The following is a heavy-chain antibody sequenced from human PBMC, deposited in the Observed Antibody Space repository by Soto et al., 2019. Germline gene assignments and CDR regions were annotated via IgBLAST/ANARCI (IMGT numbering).Heavy chain of an antibody. Sequence: TSETLSLTCTVSGGSISSSSYHWGWIRQPPGKGLEWIGSIYYSGTTYYNPSLKSRVTISVDTSKNQFSLKLSSVTAADTDVYYCARSISVAMDFWGQGTLVTVSS. V-gene: IGHV4-39*01. J-gene: IGHJ4*02. CDR2: IYYSGTT. CDR3: ARSISVAMDF. D-gene: IGHD6-19*01. CDR1: GGSISSSSYH.